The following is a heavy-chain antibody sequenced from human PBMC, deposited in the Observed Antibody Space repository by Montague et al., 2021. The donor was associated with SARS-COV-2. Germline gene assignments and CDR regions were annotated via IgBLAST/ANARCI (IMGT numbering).Heavy chain of an antibody. D-gene: IGHD3-3*01. V-gene: IGHV4-34*01. CDR1: GGSFSGYY. J-gene: IGHJ4*02. CDR3: ARGALTGGNSEFWWRYYTSPLDY. Sequence: SETLSLTCAVYGGSFSGYYWSWIRQPPGKGLEWIGEVKDSGSTNYIPSLKSRVAISVDTSKNQFSLKLRSVTAADTAVYFCARGALTGGNSEFWWRYYTSPLDYWGQGTLVTVSS. CDR2: VKDSGST.